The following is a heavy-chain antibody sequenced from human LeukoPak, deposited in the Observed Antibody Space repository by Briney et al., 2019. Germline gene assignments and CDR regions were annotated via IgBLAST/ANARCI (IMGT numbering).Heavy chain of an antibody. Sequence: GGSLRLSCAASGFTFDDYAMHWVRQAPGKGLEWVSGISWNSGSIGYADSVKGRFTISRDNAKNSLYLQMNSLRAEDTAVYYCARDRYYGSGSSPPYGMDVWGQGTTVTVSS. V-gene: IGHV3-9*01. CDR1: GFTFDDYA. D-gene: IGHD3-10*01. CDR2: ISWNSGSI. CDR3: ARDRYYGSGSSPPYGMDV. J-gene: IGHJ6*02.